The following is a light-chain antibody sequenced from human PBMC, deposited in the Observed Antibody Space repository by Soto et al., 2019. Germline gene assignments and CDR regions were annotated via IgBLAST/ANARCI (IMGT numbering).Light chain of an antibody. J-gene: IGKJ5*01. CDR2: WAS. CDR3: QQYHSDPIT. CDR1: QTLVSDSDTRDH. Sequence: VMTPSPESLSVSLRERATITCKSSQTLVSDSDTRDHLVWYQQKPGQPPKMLIYWASTRESGVPDRFIGGGSGTDFTLTISSLQAEDVAIYYCQQYHSDPITFGQGTRLEIK. V-gene: IGKV4-1*01.